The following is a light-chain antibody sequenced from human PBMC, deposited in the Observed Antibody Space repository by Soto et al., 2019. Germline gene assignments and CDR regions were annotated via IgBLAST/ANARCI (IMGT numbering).Light chain of an antibody. V-gene: IGKV3-11*02. J-gene: IGKJ5*01. CDR3: QQRSNWPPIT. CDR2: DAS. CDR1: QSVSSY. Sequence: EIVLTQSPATLSLSPGERATLSCRASQSVSSYLAWYQQKPGQAPRLLIYDASNRATGIPARFSGSGSGRDFTLTISSLEPEDFGVYYCQQRSNWPPITFGQGTRLAIK.